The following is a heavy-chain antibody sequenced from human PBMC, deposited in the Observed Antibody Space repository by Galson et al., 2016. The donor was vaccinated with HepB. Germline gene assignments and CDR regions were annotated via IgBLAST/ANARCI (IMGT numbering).Heavy chain of an antibody. CDR1: GFIFSRYS. J-gene: IGHJ4*02. CDR3: AKELSDYPDPFDY. D-gene: IGHD4-17*01. Sequence: SLRLSCAASGFIFSRYSMTWVRQAPGKGLEWVSIIDGSGGTTYYADSVKGRFTISRDNSKNTLYLQMDSLRAEDTAVYYCAKELSDYPDPFDYWGQGTLVTVSS. V-gene: IGHV3-23*01. CDR2: IDGSGGTT.